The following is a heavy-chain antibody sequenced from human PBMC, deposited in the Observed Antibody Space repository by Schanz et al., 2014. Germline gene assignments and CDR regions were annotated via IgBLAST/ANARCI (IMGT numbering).Heavy chain of an antibody. Sequence: QVQLVQSGAEVKKPGASVKVSCKTSGYTFSDYGITWVRQAPGQGLEWVGWISPYTGNTHYFDKMEGRVTMTTDTSTSTAYMELRSLRSDDTAHYYCVRVPSRDVSFDLWGRGTLVTVSS. J-gene: IGHJ2*01. D-gene: IGHD3-16*01. CDR2: ISPYTGNT. V-gene: IGHV1-18*01. CDR3: VRVPSRDVSFDL. CDR1: GYTFSDYG.